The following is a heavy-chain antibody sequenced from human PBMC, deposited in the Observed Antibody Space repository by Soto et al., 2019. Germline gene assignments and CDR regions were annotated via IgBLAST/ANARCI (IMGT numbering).Heavy chain of an antibody. Sequence: EVQLLESGGGLVQPGGSLRLSCAASGFTFSSYAMSWVRQAPGKGLEWVSAISGSGGSTYYADSVKGRFTISRDNSKNTLYLQMNSLRADDTAVYYCAKVLSRDGYPKGDYFDYWGQGTLVTVSS. CDR1: GFTFSSYA. V-gene: IGHV3-23*01. CDR3: AKVLSRDGYPKGDYFDY. J-gene: IGHJ4*02. D-gene: IGHD5-12*01. CDR2: ISGSGGST.